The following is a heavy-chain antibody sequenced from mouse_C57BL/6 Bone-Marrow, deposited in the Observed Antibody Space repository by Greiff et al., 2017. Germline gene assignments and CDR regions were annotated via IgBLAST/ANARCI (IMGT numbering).Heavy chain of an antibody. J-gene: IGHJ1*03. V-gene: IGHV1-85*01. Sequence: QVQLQQSGPELVKPGASVKLSCKASGYTFTSYDINWVKQRPGQGLEWIGWIYPRDGSTKYNEKFKGKATLTVDTSSSTAYMELRSLTSEDSAVSFCARLEFDGSSGDWYFDVWGTGTTVTVSS. CDR2: IYPRDGST. CDR1: GYTFTSYD. CDR3: ARLEFDGSSGDWYFDV. D-gene: IGHD1-1*01.